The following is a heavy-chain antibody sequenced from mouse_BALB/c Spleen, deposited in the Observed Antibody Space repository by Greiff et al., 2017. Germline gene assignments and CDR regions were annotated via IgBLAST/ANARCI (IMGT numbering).Heavy chain of an antibody. D-gene: IGHD2-4*01. CDR3: ARHYDYVDYAMDY. CDR1: GFNIKDTY. V-gene: IGHV14-3*02. Sequence: VQLQQSGAELVKPGASVKLSCTASGFNIKDTYMHWVKQRPEQGLEWIGRIDPANGNTKYDPKFPGKATIKADTSSNTAYLQLSSLTAGDTAVYYCARHYDYVDYAMDYWGQGTSVTVSS. J-gene: IGHJ4*01. CDR2: IDPANGNT.